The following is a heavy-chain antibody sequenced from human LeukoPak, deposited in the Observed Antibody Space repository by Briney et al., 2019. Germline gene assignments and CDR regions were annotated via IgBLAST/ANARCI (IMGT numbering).Heavy chain of an antibody. V-gene: IGHV4-59*01. CDR2: IYYSGST. D-gene: IGHD3-10*01. CDR3: ARVITIIRGLDP. J-gene: IGHJ5*02. CDR1: GGSISSYY. Sequence: SETLSLTCTVSGGSISSYYWSWIRQPPGKGLEWIGYIYYSGSTNYNPSLKSRVTISVDVSKNQFSLKLTSVTAADTAVYYCARVITIIRGLDPWGQGTQVTVSS.